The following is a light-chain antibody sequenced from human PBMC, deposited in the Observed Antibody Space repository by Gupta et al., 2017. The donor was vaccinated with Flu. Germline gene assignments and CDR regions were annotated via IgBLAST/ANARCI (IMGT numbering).Light chain of an antibody. J-gene: IGLJ1*01. Sequence: QSALTQPASVSGSPGQSITISCTGTSTDVGGYNYVSWYQQHPGKAPKLIIFEVSYRPSGVSKRFSGAKSGNTASLTISGLQAEDEADYYCNSYTSSSTCVFGTGPKVTVL. CDR3: NSYTSSSTCV. CDR1: STDVGGYNY. V-gene: IGLV2-14*01. CDR2: EVS.